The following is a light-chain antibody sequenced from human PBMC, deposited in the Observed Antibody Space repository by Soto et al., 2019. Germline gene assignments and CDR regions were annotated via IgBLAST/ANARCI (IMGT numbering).Light chain of an antibody. Sequence: DIPMTQSPSTLSASVGDRVTVTCRASQSISTWLAWYQQKPGKAPKLLIYDASILESAVPSRFSGSGSGTEFTLTISSLQPDDFATYYCQQYNTNSWTFGQGTKVEIK. CDR2: DAS. J-gene: IGKJ1*01. V-gene: IGKV1-5*01. CDR3: QQYNTNSWT. CDR1: QSISTW.